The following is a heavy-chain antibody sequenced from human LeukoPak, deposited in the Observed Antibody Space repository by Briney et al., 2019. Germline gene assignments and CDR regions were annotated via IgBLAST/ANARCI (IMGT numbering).Heavy chain of an antibody. CDR2: INHSGST. CDR3: ARGADYYGSGSSVAFDI. J-gene: IGHJ3*02. CDR1: GGSFSGYY. D-gene: IGHD3-10*01. V-gene: IGHV4-34*01. Sequence: SETLSLTCAVYGGSFSGYYWSWIRQPPGKGLEWIGEINHSGSTNYNPSLKSRVTISVDTSKNQFSLKLSSVTAADTAVYYCARGADYYGSGSSVAFDIWAKGQWSPSLQ.